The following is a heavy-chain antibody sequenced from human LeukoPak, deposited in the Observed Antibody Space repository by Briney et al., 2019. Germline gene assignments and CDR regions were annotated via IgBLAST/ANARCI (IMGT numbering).Heavy chain of an antibody. D-gene: IGHD2-15*01. J-gene: IGHJ5*02. CDR2: IYYSGDT. CDR1: GGSISSYY. V-gene: IGHV4-39*07. CDR3: ASHPLGYCSGGSCYSGWFDP. Sequence: PSETLSLTCTVSGGSISSYYWSWIRQPPGKGLEWIGSIYYSGDTYYNPSLKSRVTISVDTSKNQFSLKLSSVTAADTAVYYCASHPLGYCSGGSCYSGWFDPWGQGTLVTVSS.